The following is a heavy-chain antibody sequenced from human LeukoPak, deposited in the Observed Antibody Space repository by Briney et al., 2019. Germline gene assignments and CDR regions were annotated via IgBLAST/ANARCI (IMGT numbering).Heavy chain of an antibody. CDR3: AKAFGTGWSAAEYFQH. CDR1: GFTFNSNA. J-gene: IGHJ1*01. Sequence: LVESGGGVVQPGGSLRLSCAASGFTFNSNAMTWVRQAPGKGLEWVSGLSGSGGSTFYADSVKGRFTISRDNSKNTLYLQMNSLRADDTAVYFCAKAFGTGWSAAEYFQHWGQGTLVTVSS. V-gene: IGHV3-23*04. CDR2: LSGSGGST. D-gene: IGHD6-19*01.